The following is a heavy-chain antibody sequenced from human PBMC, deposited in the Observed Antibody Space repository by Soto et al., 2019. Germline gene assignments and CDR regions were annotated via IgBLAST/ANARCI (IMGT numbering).Heavy chain of an antibody. J-gene: IGHJ5*02. Sequence: GGSLRLSCAASGFTFSSYAMHWVRQAPGKWLEWVAVISYDGSNKYYADSVKGRFTISRDNSKNTLYLQMNSLRAEDTAVYYCASVKRAWVAVAGTVPWLDPWGQGXLVTVSS. V-gene: IGHV3-30-3*01. CDR3: ASVKRAWVAVAGTVPWLDP. D-gene: IGHD6-19*01. CDR1: GFTFSSYA. CDR2: ISYDGSNK.